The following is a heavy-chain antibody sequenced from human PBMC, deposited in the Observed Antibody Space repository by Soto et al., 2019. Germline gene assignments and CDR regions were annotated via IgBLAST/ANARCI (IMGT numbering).Heavy chain of an antibody. CDR1: GGSLSDYY. CDR3: ARAQTFYYGSGSYRGPYGMDV. CDR2: INHSGST. Sequence: SETLSLTCAVYGGSLSDYYWSWIRQPPGKGLEWIGEINHSGSTNYNPSLKSRVIISVDTSKNQFSLKLTSVIAADTAVYYCARAQTFYYGSGSYRGPYGMDVWGQGNTVT. V-gene: IGHV4-34*01. D-gene: IGHD3-10*01. J-gene: IGHJ6*02.